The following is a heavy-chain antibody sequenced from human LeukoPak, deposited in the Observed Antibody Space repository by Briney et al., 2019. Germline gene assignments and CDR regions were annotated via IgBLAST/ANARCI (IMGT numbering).Heavy chain of an antibody. V-gene: IGHV3-11*04. D-gene: IGHD3-3*01. J-gene: IGHJ3*02. CDR2: ISSSGSTI. CDR3: ATLLPFGVVIKSNAFDI. CDR1: GFTFSDYY. Sequence: GGSLRLSCAASGFTFSDYYMSWIRQAPGKGLEWVSYISSSGSTIYYADSVKGRFTISRDNAKNSLYLQMNSLRAEDTAVYYCATLLPFGVVIKSNAFDIWGQGTMVTVSS.